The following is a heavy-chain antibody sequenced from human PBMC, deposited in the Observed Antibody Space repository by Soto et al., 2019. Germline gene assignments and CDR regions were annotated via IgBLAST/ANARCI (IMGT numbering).Heavy chain of an antibody. D-gene: IGHD1-26*01. CDR1: NASITSSGYY. Sequence: QVQLQESGPRLVEASQTLSLTCTVSNASITSSGYYWSWVRQPPGKRLEWTGYIYHSGSTFYSPSLQSRLTMSVDTSKNQFSLTLRSVTAADTAVYHCARMSGTYYVPDYWGQGTLVIVSS. J-gene: IGHJ4*02. CDR2: IYHSGST. CDR3: ARMSGTYYVPDY. V-gene: IGHV4-31*03.